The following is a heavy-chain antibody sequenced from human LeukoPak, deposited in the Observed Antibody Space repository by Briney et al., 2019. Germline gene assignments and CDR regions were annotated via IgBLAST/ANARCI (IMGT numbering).Heavy chain of an antibody. CDR2: INHSGST. D-gene: IGHD5-18*01. J-gene: IGHJ4*02. Sequence: SETLSLTCAVYGGSFSGYYWSWIRQPPGKGLEWIGEINHSGSTNYNPSLKSRVTISVDTSKNLFSLKLSSVTAADTAVYYCASLLAMVNYWGQGTLVTISS. V-gene: IGHV4-34*01. CDR3: ASLLAMVNY. CDR1: GGSFSGYY.